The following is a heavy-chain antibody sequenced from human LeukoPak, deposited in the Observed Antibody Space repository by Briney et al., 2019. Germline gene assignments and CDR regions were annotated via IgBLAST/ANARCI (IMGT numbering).Heavy chain of an antibody. CDR3: ARSDPKLLWFGELPHWFDP. V-gene: IGHV5-51*01. Sequence: GESLKISCKGSGYSFTRYWIGWVRQMPGKGLEWMGIIYPGDSDTRYSPSFQGQVTISADKSISTAYLQWSSLKASDTAMYYCARSDPKLLWFGELPHWFDPWGQGTLVTVSS. J-gene: IGHJ5*02. D-gene: IGHD3-10*01. CDR2: IYPGDSDT. CDR1: GYSFTRYW.